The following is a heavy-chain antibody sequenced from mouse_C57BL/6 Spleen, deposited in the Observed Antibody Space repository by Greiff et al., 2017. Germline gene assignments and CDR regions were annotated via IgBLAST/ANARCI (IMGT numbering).Heavy chain of an antibody. J-gene: IGHJ2*01. D-gene: IGHD1-1*01. CDR3: TRENATVVSYYFDY. CDR2: IYPGNSDT. CDR1: GYTFTSYW. V-gene: IGHV1-5*01. Sequence: EVQLQQSGTVLARPGASVKMSCKTSGYTFTSYWMHWVKQRPGQGLEWIGAIYPGNSDTTSNQKFKGKAKLTAVTSASPAYMELSSLTNEDSAVYYCTRENATVVSYYFDYWGQGTTLTVSS.